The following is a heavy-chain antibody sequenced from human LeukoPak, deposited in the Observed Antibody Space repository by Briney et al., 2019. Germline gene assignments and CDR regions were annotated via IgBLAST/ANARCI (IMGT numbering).Heavy chain of an antibody. J-gene: IGHJ4*02. D-gene: IGHD2-2*01. CDR2: INTNTGNP. CDR1: GYTFTIYA. CDR3: ARGYCSSTSCYGGSY. V-gene: IGHV7-4-1*02. Sequence: ASVTVSFTASGYTFTIYAMNWVRQPPGQGLEWMGWINTNTGNPTYAQGFTGRIVFSLDTSVSTEYLQISSLKAEDTAVYYCARGYCSSTSCYGGSYWGQGTLVTVSS.